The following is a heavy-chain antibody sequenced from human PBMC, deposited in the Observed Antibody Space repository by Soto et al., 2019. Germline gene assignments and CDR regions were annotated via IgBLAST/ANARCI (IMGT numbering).Heavy chain of an antibody. CDR1: GFTFNNYA. V-gene: IGHV3-9*01. J-gene: IGHJ4*02. D-gene: IGHD6-6*01. CDR2: ITWNSGSI. Sequence: EVQLVESGGGLVQPGRSLRLSCAASGFTFNNYAMHWARQAPGKGVEWVSGITWNSGSIGYADSVKGRFTISRDNDKNSLYLQMNSLRAEDTAFYYCAKDWRSSSSLPGIDYWGQGTLVTVSS. CDR3: AKDWRSSSSLPGIDY.